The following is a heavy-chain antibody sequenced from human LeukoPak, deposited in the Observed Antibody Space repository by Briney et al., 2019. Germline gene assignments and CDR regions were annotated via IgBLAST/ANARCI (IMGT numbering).Heavy chain of an antibody. D-gene: IGHD3-22*01. CDR1: GYTFTSYG. V-gene: IGHV1-18*01. CDR2: ISAYNSNT. J-gene: IGHJ4*02. Sequence: GASVKVSCKASGYTFTSYGISWVRQAPGQGLEWMGWISAYNSNTNYAQKLQGRVTMTTDTSTSTAYMELRSLRSDDTAVYYCARGFLAGYYYDSRGALDYWGQGTLVTVSS. CDR3: ARGFLAGYYYDSRGALDY.